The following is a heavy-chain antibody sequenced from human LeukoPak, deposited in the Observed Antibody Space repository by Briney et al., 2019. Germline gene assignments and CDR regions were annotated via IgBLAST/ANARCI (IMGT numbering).Heavy chain of an antibody. V-gene: IGHV4-30-4*08. Sequence: SETLSLTCTVSGGSISSGGYYWSWVRQLPGKGLEWIGYMYFSGSTHYNPSLRSRVTISVDTSKNQFSLKLSSVTAADTAVYYCARLIQLHPEGWFDPWGQGTLVTVSS. CDR1: GGSISSGGYY. CDR3: ARLIQLHPEGWFDP. D-gene: IGHD5-18*01. J-gene: IGHJ5*02. CDR2: MYFSGST.